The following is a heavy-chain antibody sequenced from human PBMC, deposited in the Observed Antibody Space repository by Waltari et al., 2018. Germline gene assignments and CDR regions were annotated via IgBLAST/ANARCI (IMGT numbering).Heavy chain of an antibody. CDR3: ARVRGWNRDKRKYNFDY. CDR2: ISYSGNT. D-gene: IGHD6-19*01. CDR1: GGSITNNDYY. Sequence: QLQLQESGPGLVKPSETLSLTCTVSGGSITNNDYYWGWIRQPPGKGLEWIGSISYSGNTYYNPSLKGRVTISVDTSKNQFSLKLSSVTAADTAVYYCARVRGWNRDKRKYNFDYWGQGTLVTVSS. V-gene: IGHV4-39*07. J-gene: IGHJ4*02.